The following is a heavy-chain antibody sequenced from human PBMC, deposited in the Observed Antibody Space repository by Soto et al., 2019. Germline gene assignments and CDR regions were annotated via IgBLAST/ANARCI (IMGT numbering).Heavy chain of an antibody. Sequence: GGSLRLSCAASGFTFSSYAMSWVRQAPGKGLEWVSAISGSGGSTYYADSVKGRFTISRDNSKNTLYLQMNSLSAEDTAVYYCAKAPPTGGSYYLRAFDIWGQGTMVTVSS. D-gene: IGHD1-26*01. CDR2: ISGSGGST. CDR1: GFTFSSYA. J-gene: IGHJ3*02. CDR3: AKAPPTGGSYYLRAFDI. V-gene: IGHV3-23*01.